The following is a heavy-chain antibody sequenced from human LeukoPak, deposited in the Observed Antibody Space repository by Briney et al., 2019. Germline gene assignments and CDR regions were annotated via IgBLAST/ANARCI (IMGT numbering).Heavy chain of an antibody. Sequence: GGSLRLSCAASGFTFSSYSMNWVRQAPGKGLEWVSSISSSSSYIYYADSVKGRFTISRDNAKNSLYLQMNSLRAEDTAVYYCARAPPFGMEAAGRGDYGGGGPVVTASS. CDR3: ARAPPFGMEAAGRGDY. V-gene: IGHV3-21*01. D-gene: IGHD6-13*01. CDR2: ISSSSSYI. J-gene: IGHJ4*02. CDR1: GFTFSSYS.